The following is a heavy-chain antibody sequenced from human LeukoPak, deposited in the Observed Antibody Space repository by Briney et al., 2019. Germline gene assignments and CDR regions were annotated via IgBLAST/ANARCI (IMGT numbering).Heavy chain of an antibody. CDR2: ISGSGGST. CDR1: GFTFSSYA. V-gene: IGHV3-23*01. Sequence: QPGGSLRLSCAASGFTFSSYAMSWVRQAPGKGLEWVSAISGSGGSTYYADSRKGRFTISRDNSKNTLHLQMNSLRAEDTAVYYCAAATMVRGVIIRPDAFDIWGQGTMVTVSS. CDR3: AAATMVRGVIIRPDAFDI. J-gene: IGHJ3*02. D-gene: IGHD3-10*01.